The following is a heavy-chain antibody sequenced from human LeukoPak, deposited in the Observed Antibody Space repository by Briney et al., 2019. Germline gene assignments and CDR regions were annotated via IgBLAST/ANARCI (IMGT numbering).Heavy chain of an antibody. CDR2: ISSSSSHI. V-gene: IGHV3-21*01. J-gene: IGHJ4*02. CDR1: GFTFSSYS. D-gene: IGHD4-23*01. CDR3: ARVSHGGTVDY. Sequence: NPGGSLRLSCAASGFTFSSYSMNWVRQAPGKGLEWVSSISSSSSHIYYADSVKGRFTISRDNAKNSLYPQMNSLRAEDTAVYYCARVSHGGTVDYWGQGTLVTVSS.